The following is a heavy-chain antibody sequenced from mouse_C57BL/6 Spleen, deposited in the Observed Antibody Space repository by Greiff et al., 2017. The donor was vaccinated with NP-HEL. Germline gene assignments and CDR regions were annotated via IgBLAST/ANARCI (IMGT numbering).Heavy chain of an antibody. V-gene: IGHV1-82*01. CDR2: IYPGDGDT. D-gene: IGHD4-1*01. J-gene: IGHJ1*03. Sequence: VQLQQSGPELVKPGASVKISCKASGYAFSSSWMNWVKQRPGKGLEWIGRIYPGDGDTNYNGKFKGKATLTADKSSSTAYMQLSSLTSEDSAVYFCAREGTGGWYFDVWGTGTTVTVSS. CDR1: GYAFSSSW. CDR3: AREGTGGWYFDV.